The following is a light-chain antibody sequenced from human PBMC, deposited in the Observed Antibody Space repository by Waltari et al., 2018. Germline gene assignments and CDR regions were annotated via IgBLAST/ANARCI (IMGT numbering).Light chain of an antibody. CDR1: SGYSSTV. CDR3: QTGGHGTWV. CDR2: VNSDGSH. Sequence: LVLTQSPSASASLGAPVKLTCTLSSGYSSTVIAWLQQQPGKGPRYLMKVNSDGSHRKGDDIPDRFSAAKSGTECQLTISSLQSEDEADYFCQTGGHGTWVFGGGTKLTVL. V-gene: IGLV4-69*01. J-gene: IGLJ3*02.